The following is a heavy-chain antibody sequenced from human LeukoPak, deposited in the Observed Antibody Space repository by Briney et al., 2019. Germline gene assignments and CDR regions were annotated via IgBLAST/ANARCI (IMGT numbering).Heavy chain of an antibody. V-gene: IGHV3-30*03. CDR3: ARDLVPASRWGRGNWFDP. D-gene: IGHD2-2*01. CDR1: GFTFSTYG. CDR2: ISYDGSDK. J-gene: IGHJ5*02. Sequence: GGSLRLSCAASGFTFSTYGVHWVRQAPGKGLEWVAVISYDGSDKYYADSVKGRFTISRDNSKNTLYLQMNSLRAEDTAVYYCARDLVPASRWGRGNWFDPWGQGTLVTVSS.